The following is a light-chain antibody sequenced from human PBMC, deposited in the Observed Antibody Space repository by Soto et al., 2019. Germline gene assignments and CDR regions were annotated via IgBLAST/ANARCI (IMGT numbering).Light chain of an antibody. V-gene: IGKV1-5*03. CDR2: KAS. CDR3: QHYNSYSEA. J-gene: IGKJ1*01. Sequence: DIQMTQSPFTLSASVGDRVTITCRASQSISSWLAWYQQKPGKAPKLLIYKASTLESGVPSNFSGSGSGTEFTLTISSLQPDDFATYYCQHYNSYSEAFXQGTKVDIK. CDR1: QSISSW.